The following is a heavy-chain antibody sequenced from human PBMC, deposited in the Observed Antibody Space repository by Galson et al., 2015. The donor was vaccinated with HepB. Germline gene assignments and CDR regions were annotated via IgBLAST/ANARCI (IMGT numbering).Heavy chain of an antibody. CDR1: GFTSSSYA. D-gene: IGHD2-2*01. CDR3: ARGYCSSTSCYRMVWAFDI. V-gene: IGHV3-30-3*01. J-gene: IGHJ3*02. Sequence: SLRLSCAASGFTSSSYAMHWVRQAPGKGLEWVAVISYDGSNKYYADSVKGRFTISRDNSKNTLYLQMNSLRAEDTAVYYCARGYCSSTSCYRMVWAFDIWGQGTMVTVSS. CDR2: ISYDGSNK.